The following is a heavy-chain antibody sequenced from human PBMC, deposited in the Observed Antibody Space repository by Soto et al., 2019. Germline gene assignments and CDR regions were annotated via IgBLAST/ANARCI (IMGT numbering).Heavy chain of an antibody. CDR1: GSTSSFPY. D-gene: IGHD2-21*01. CDR2: INLSGGST. CDR3: ARGIGVVILTSYFYYMDV. J-gene: IGHJ6*03. Sequence: QLHLVQSGAEVKKPGASVTISCKASGSTSSFPYIHWVRRAPGVGLEWMGVINLSGGSTTYAQKLQDRVTMTWDTSTTTVYMKLSSLRSEDAAMYYCARGIGVVILTSYFYYMDVWGEGTAVTVSS. V-gene: IGHV1-46*04.